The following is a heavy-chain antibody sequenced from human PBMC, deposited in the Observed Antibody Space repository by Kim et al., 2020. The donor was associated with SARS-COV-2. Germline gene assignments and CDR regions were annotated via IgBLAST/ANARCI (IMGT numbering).Heavy chain of an antibody. V-gene: IGHV3-33*06. J-gene: IGHJ5*02. CDR2: IWYDGSNK. Sequence: GGSLRLSCAASGFTFSSYGMHWVRQAPGKGLEWVAVIWYDGSNKYYADSVKGRFTISRDNSKNTLYLQMNSLRAEDTAVYYCAKGFRQWLVGGWFDPWGQGTLVTVSS. CDR3: AKGFRQWLVGGWFDP. D-gene: IGHD6-19*01. CDR1: GFTFSSYG.